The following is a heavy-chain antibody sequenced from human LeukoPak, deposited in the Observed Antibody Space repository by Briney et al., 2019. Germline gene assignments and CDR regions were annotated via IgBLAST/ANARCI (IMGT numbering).Heavy chain of an antibody. CDR2: IKQDGSEK. D-gene: IGHD3-9*01. CDR3: ARHNRYFDWLFLFDY. CDR1: GFTFSSYW. V-gene: IGHV3-7*01. J-gene: IGHJ4*02. Sequence: GGFLRLSCAASGFTFSSYWMSWVRQAPGKGLEWVANIKQDGSEKYYVDSVKGRFTISRDNAKNSLYLQMNSLRAEDTAVYYCARHNRYFDWLFLFDYWGQGTLVTVSS.